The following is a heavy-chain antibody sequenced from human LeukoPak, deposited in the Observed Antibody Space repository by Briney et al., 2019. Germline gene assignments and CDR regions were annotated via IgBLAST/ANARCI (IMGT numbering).Heavy chain of an antibody. CDR3: ARVCGYSYVHLVVCLDY. J-gene: IGHJ4*02. V-gene: IGHV3-48*03. CDR1: GFTFSSYE. D-gene: IGHD5-18*01. Sequence: PGGSLRLSCAASGFTFSSYEMNWVRQAPGKGLEWVSYISSSGSTIYYADSVKGRFTISRDNAKNSLYLQMNSLRAEDTAVYYCARVCGYSYVHLVVCLDYWGQGTLVTVSS. CDR2: ISSSGSTI.